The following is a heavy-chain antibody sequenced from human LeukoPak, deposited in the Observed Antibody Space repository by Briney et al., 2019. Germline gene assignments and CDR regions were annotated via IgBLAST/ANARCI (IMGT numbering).Heavy chain of an antibody. CDR3: ARVVVTSTDDAFDI. Sequence: ASVKVSCKASGYTFTSYDINWVRQATGQGLEWMGWMNPNSGNTGYAQKFQGRVTMTRNTSISTAYMELSSLRSEDTAVYYCARVVVTSTDDAFDIWGQGTMVTVSS. J-gene: IGHJ3*02. CDR2: MNPNSGNT. V-gene: IGHV1-8*01. D-gene: IGHD5-12*01. CDR1: GYTFTSYD.